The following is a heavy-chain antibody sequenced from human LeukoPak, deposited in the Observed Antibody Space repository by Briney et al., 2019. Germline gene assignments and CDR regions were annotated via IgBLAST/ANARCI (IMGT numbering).Heavy chain of an antibody. CDR1: VFTFSSYG. V-gene: IGHV3-30*18. D-gene: IGHD4-17*01. Sequence: GGSLRLSCAASVFTFSSYGMHWVRQAPGKELEWVAVISYDGSNKYYADSVKGRFTISRDNSKNTLYLQMNSLRAEDTAVYYFSQDRLAVTNPLSGGIRFYGMDVWGQGTTVTVSS. J-gene: IGHJ6*02. CDR2: ISYDGSNK. CDR3: SQDRLAVTNPLSGGIRFYGMDV.